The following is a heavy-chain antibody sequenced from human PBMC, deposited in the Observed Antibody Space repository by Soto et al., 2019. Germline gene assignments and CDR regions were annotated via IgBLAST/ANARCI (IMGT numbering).Heavy chain of an antibody. CDR2: ISGSGGRT. V-gene: IGHV3-23*01. Sequence: PGGSLRLSCVASGFPFSSYAISWGRQTPGKGLEWVSGISGSGGRTYYADSVKGRFTISRDNSNNTLSLQMHILRVEDTAVYFCAKGGYYSLFDIWGQGTVVTVSS. CDR1: GFPFSSYA. J-gene: IGHJ3*02. D-gene: IGHD3-16*01. CDR3: AKGGYYSLFDI.